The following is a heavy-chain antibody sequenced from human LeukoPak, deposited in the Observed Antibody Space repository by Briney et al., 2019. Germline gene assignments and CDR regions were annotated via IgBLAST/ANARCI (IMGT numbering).Heavy chain of an antibody. CDR1: GFTVSSNY. CDR3: ARVKGGGSYYTRVDDAFDI. J-gene: IGHJ3*02. Sequence: GGSLRLSCAASGFTVSSNYMSWVRQAPGKGLDWVSFIYSGGSTYYADSVKGRFTISRDNSKNTLYLQMNSLRAEDTAVYYCARVKGGGSYYTRVDDAFDIWGQGTMVTVSS. V-gene: IGHV3-53*01. D-gene: IGHD1-26*01. CDR2: IYSGGST.